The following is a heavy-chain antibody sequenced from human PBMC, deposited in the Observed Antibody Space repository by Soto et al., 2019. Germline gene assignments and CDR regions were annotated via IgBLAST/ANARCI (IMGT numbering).Heavy chain of an antibody. Sequence: QVQLVQSGAEVKKPGASVKVSCKASGYTFTSYAMHWVRQAPGQRLEWMGWINAGNGITKYSQKFQGRVTITRDTSASTAYMELSSLRSEDTAVYYCARDYGTTGTTIWFDPWGQGTLVTVSS. J-gene: IGHJ5*02. CDR2: INAGNGIT. CDR3: ARDYGTTGTTIWFDP. D-gene: IGHD1-1*01. CDR1: GYTFTSYA. V-gene: IGHV1-3*01.